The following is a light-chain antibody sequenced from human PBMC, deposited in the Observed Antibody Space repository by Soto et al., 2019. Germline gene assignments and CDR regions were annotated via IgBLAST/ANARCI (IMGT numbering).Light chain of an antibody. Sequence: EIMMTQSLATLSVSPGEGATLSCRASQSVNSNLAWYQQKPGQAPRLLIYAASTRGTGIPARFSGSGSGTEFTLAISSLQSEDFAVYYCQQYNSWPRTFGQGTKVEIK. CDR1: QSVNSN. V-gene: IGKV3-15*01. J-gene: IGKJ1*01. CDR3: QQYNSWPRT. CDR2: AAS.